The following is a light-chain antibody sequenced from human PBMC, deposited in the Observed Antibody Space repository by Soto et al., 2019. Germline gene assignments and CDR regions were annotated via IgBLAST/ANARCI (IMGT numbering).Light chain of an antibody. Sequence: QSALTQPASVSGSPGQSITISCTGTSSDVGSYNLVSWYQQHPGKAHKLIIYEVSKRPSGVSNGFSGSKSGNTASLTISGLQAEDEADYYCCSYAGSRTYVFGTGTKVTVL. V-gene: IGLV2-23*02. CDR1: SSDVGSYNL. J-gene: IGLJ1*01. CDR2: EVS. CDR3: CSYAGSRTYV.